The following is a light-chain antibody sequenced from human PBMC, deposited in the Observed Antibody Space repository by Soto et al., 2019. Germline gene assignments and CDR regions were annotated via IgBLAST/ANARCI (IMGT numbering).Light chain of an antibody. CDR1: QRVSSN. CDR2: GAS. Sequence: EIVMTQSPATLSVSPGERATLSCRASQRVSSNLAWYQQKPGQAPRLLIYGASTRATGIPARFSGSGSGTEFTLTVSSLQSEDFAVYYCQQRSNWPPTFGQGTKVDIK. CDR3: QQRSNWPPT. J-gene: IGKJ1*01. V-gene: IGKV3-15*01.